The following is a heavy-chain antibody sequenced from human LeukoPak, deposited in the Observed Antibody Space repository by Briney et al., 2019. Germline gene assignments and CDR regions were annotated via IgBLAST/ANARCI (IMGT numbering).Heavy chain of an antibody. Sequence: PGGSLRLSCAASGFAFSSYSMTWVRQAPGKGLEWVSSITSSSSYIYYADSVKGRFTISRDDAKNSLYLQMNSLRVEDTAVYYCARERHTFDPWGQGTLVTASS. J-gene: IGHJ5*02. D-gene: IGHD6-25*01. V-gene: IGHV3-21*01. CDR3: ARERHTFDP. CDR1: GFAFSSYS. CDR2: ITSSSSYI.